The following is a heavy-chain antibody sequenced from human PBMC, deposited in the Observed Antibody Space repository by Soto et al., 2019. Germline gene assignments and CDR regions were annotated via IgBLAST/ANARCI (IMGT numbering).Heavy chain of an antibody. CDR1: GFTFSSYG. CDR2: ISYDGSNK. J-gene: IGHJ4*02. D-gene: IGHD7-27*01. V-gene: IGHV3-30*03. Sequence: QVQLVESGGGVVQPGRSLRLSCAASGFTFSSYGMHWVRQAPGKGLEWVAVISYDGSNKDYADSVKGRFTISRDNSKNPLYLQRNSLRAEDTAGYYCAGVTGGYWGQGTLVTVSS. CDR3: AGVTGGY.